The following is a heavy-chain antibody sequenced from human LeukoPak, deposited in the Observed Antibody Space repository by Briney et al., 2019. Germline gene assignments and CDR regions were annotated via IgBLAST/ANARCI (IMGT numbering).Heavy chain of an antibody. CDR2: IDHSGST. CDR1: GYSISSGYY. V-gene: IGHV4-38-2*02. CDR3: ARSGYNRFDY. J-gene: IGHJ4*02. Sequence: SETLSLTCTVSGYSISSGYYWGWIRQPPGKGLEWTGSIDHSGSTYYNPSLKSRITISVDTSKNQFSLKLSSVTAADTAVYYCARSGYNRFDYWGQGTLVTVSS. D-gene: IGHD5-24*01.